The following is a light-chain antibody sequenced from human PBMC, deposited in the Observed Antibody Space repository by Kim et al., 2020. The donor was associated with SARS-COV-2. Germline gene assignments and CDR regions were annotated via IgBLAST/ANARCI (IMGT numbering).Light chain of an antibody. J-gene: IGKJ1*01. CDR3: QQDGSSPWT. V-gene: IGKV3-20*01. Sequence: PPGKGAPPSSTTRHRVGISYLSYYQHNPGQPPLLIIYAASSTAADPPDSFSGSGSATYFTLTISRLQPEDFALYYCQQDGSSPWTFGQGTKVDIK. CDR1: HRVGISY. CDR2: AAS.